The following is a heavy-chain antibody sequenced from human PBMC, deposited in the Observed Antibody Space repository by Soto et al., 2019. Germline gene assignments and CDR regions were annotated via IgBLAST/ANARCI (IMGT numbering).Heavy chain of an antibody. D-gene: IGHD2-15*01. Sequence: EVQLVESGGGLVQPGGSLRLSCAASGFTFSSYWMHWVRQAPGKGLVWVSRINSDGSSTSYADSVKGLFTISRDNAKNTLYLPMNSLRAEDTAVYYCVRTSLVVAAATREDYWGQGTLVTVSS. J-gene: IGHJ4*02. CDR1: GFTFSSYW. CDR2: INSDGSST. V-gene: IGHV3-74*01. CDR3: VRTSLVVAAATREDY.